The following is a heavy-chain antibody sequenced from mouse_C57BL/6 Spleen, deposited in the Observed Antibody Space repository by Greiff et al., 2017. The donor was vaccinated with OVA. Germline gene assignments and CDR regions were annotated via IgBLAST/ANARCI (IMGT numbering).Heavy chain of an antibody. D-gene: IGHD2-3*01. CDR1: GYTFTDYN. CDR3: ARNDGYYCFAY. Sequence: EVQLQQSGPELVKPGASVKIPCKASGYTFTDYNMDWVKQSHGKSLEWIGDINPNHGGTIYNQKFKGKATLTVDKSSSTAYMELRSLTSEDTAVYYCARNDGYYCFAYWGQVTLVTVSA. CDR2: INPNHGGT. V-gene: IGHV1-18*01. J-gene: IGHJ3*01.